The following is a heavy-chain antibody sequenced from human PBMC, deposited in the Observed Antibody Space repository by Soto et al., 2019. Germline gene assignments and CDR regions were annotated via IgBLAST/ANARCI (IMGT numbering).Heavy chain of an antibody. CDR3: ARGYCSSTSCYFGWFDP. V-gene: IGHV1-2*02. CDR1: GYTFTGYY. Sequence: QVQLVQSGAEVKKPGASVKVSCKASGYTFTGYYMHWVRQAPGQGLEWMGWINPNSGGTNYAQKFQGRVTMTRDTSISTAYMELSRLRSDDTAVYYCARGYCSSTSCYFGWFDPWGQGTLVTVSS. CDR2: INPNSGGT. J-gene: IGHJ5*02. D-gene: IGHD2-2*01.